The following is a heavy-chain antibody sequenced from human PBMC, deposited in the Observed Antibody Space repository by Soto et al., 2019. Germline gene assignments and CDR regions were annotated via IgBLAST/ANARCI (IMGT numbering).Heavy chain of an antibody. D-gene: IGHD3-10*01. CDR2: IYHSGST. CDR1: GYSISSGYY. V-gene: IGHV4-38-2*01. J-gene: IGHJ4*02. Sequence: SETLSLTCAVSGYSISSGYYWGWIRQPPGKGLEWIGSIYHSGSTYYNPSLKSRVTISVDTSKNQFSLELSSVTAADTAVYYCAGSPYRVAMVRGVGTWWGQGTLVTVSS. CDR3: AGSPYRVAMVRGVGTW.